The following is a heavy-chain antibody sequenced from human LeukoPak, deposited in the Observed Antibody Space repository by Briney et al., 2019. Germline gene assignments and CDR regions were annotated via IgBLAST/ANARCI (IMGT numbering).Heavy chain of an antibody. CDR2: ISYDGSNK. CDR1: GFTFSSYA. CDR3: ARALGSNWFDP. V-gene: IGHV3-30-3*01. J-gene: IGHJ5*02. Sequence: GGSLRLSCAASGFTFSSYAMHWVRQAPGKGLEWVAVISYDGSNKYYADSVKGRFTISRDNSKNTLYLQMNSLRAEDTAVYYCARALGSNWFDPWGQGTLVTVSS. D-gene: IGHD3-10*01.